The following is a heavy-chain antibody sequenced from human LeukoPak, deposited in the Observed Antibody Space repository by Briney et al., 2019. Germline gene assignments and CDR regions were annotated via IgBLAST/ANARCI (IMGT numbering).Heavy chain of an antibody. J-gene: IGHJ4*02. CDR3: ASHSGGYAY. V-gene: IGHV4-34*01. CDR1: GGSFSGYY. Sequence: SETLSLTCAVYGGSFSGYYWSWIRQPPGKGLEWIGEINHSGSTNYNPSLKSRVTISVDTSKNQFSLKLNSVTAADTAVYYCASHSGGYAYWGQGTLVTVSS. CDR2: INHSGST. D-gene: IGHD5-12*01.